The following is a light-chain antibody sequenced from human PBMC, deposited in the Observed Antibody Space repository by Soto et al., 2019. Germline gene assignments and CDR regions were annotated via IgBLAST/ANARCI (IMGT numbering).Light chain of an antibody. V-gene: IGKV3-11*01. Sequence: DIAWTQSRAILYLSPGERANLSCRASQSVSSCFSWYKQKPGQSPRLLMYDASNTATGIPASFSGSASGTDFTLTISRLEPEDFAVYYCQQSSNWPPGVTLGG. CDR3: QQSSNWPPGVT. CDR2: DAS. J-gene: IGKJ4*01. CDR1: QSVSSC.